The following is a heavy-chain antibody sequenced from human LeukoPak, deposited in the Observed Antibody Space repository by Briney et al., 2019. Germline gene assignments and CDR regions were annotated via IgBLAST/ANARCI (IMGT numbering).Heavy chain of an antibody. CDR1: GFTFSSYW. CDR3: AREPVLLWFGESPETYFDY. D-gene: IGHD3-10*01. CDR2: IKQDGSEK. J-gene: IGHJ4*02. Sequence: GGSLRLSCAASGFTFSSYWMSWVRQAPGKGLEWVANIKQDGSEKYYVDSVKGRFTISRDNAKNSLYLQMNSLRAEDTAVYYCAREPVLLWFGESPETYFDYWGQGTLVTVSS. V-gene: IGHV3-7*01.